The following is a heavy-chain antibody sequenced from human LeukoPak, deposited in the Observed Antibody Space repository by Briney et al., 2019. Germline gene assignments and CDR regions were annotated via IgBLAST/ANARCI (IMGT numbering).Heavy chain of an antibody. Sequence: GASVKVSCKASGCTFTNYYIHWVRQAPGQGLEWMGGIIPIFGTANYAQKFQGRVTITADESTSTAYVELSSLRSEDTAVYYCARGGIQLNNWFDPWGQGTLVTVSS. CDR2: IIPIFGTA. D-gene: IGHD5-18*01. CDR1: GCTFTNYY. CDR3: ARGGIQLNNWFDP. J-gene: IGHJ5*02. V-gene: IGHV1-69*13.